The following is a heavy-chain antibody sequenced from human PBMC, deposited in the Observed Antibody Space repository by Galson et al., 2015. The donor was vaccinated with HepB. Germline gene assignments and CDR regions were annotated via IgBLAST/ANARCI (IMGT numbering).Heavy chain of an antibody. J-gene: IGHJ4*02. CDR2: INPSGGST. CDR1: GYTFTSYY. Sequence: SVKVSCKASGYTFTSYYMHWVRQAPGQGLEWMGIINPSGGSTSYAQKFQGRVTMTRDTSTSTIYMELSSLRSEDTAVYYCARGYCGGDCYSIYYFDYWGQGTLVTVSS. CDR3: ARGYCGGDCYSIYYFDY. D-gene: IGHD2-21*02. V-gene: IGHV1-46*01.